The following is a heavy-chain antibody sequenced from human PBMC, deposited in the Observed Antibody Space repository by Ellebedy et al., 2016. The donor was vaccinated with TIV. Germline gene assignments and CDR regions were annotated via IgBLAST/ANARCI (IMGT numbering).Heavy chain of an antibody. CDR3: ARSGAGAIWVYDAFDI. D-gene: IGHD1-26*01. CDR2: INPNSGGT. Sequence: ASVKVSCKASGYTFTGYYMHWVRQAPGQGFERMGWINPNSGGTNYAQKFQGRVTMTRDTSISTAYMELSRLRSDDTAVYYSARSGAGAIWVYDAFDIWGQGTMVTVSS. J-gene: IGHJ3*02. V-gene: IGHV1-2*02. CDR1: GYTFTGYY.